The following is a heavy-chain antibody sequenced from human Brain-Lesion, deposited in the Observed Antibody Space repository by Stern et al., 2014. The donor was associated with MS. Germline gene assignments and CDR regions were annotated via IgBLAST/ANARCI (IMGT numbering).Heavy chain of an antibody. V-gene: IGHV3-7*01. CDR1: GCTFSNYW. J-gene: IGHJ2*01. CDR3: VRAAFTTGWYYWYFDL. CDR2: AKQDGSET. Sequence: VQLVQSGGGLVQPGGSLRLSCAASGCTFSNYWMNWVRQAPGKGLEWVANAKQDGSETYYVDSVKGRFTISRDNAKNSLYLQVNSLRAEDTAVYYCVRAAFTTGWYYWYFDLWGRGTLVTVSS. D-gene: IGHD6-19*01.